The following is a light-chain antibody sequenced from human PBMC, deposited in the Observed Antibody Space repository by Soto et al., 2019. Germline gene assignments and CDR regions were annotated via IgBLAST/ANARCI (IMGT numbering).Light chain of an antibody. V-gene: IGLV2-14*03. CDR1: SSDVGAYTF. Sequence: QSALTQPASVSGSPGQSITISCTGTSSDVGAYTFVSWYQQNPDKVPKLMIFDVSSRPSGVSDRFSGSKSGNTASLTISGLQPEDEADYYCSSYTSSSTQVFGSGTKLTVL. J-gene: IGLJ1*01. CDR2: DVS. CDR3: SSYTSSSTQV.